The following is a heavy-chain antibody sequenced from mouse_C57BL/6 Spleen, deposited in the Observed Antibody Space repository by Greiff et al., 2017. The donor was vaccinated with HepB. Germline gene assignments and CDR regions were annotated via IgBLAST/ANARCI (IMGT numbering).Heavy chain of an antibody. J-gene: IGHJ4*01. CDR1: GFTFSSYA. V-gene: IGHV5-4*01. D-gene: IGHD2-4*01. CDR2: ISDGGSYT. Sequence: EVQRVESGGGLVKPGGSLKLSCAASGFTFSSYAMSWVRQTPEKRLEWVATISDGGSYTYYPDNVKGRFTISRDNAKNNLYLQMSHLKSEDTAMYYCAREPLYDYDDGYYAMDYWGQGTSVTVSS. CDR3: AREPLYDYDDGYYAMDY.